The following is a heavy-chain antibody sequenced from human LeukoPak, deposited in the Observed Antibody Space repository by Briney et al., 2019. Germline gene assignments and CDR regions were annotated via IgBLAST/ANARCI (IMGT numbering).Heavy chain of an antibody. Sequence: ASVKVSCKASGYTFTGYYMHWVRQAPGQGLEWMGWINPNSGGTNYAQKFQGRVTMTRDTSISTAYMELSRLRSDDAAVYYCARVDRGYYGMDVWGQGTTVTVSS. CDR3: ARVDRGYYGMDV. J-gene: IGHJ6*02. CDR2: INPNSGGT. V-gene: IGHV1-2*02. CDR1: GYTFTGYY. D-gene: IGHD3-22*01.